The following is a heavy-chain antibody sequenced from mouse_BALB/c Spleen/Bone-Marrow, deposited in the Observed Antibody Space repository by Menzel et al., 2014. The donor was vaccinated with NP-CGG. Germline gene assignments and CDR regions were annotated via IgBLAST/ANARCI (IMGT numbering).Heavy chain of an antibody. CDR3: ARTWEFAH. D-gene: IGHD4-1*01. V-gene: IGHV1-87*01. CDR2: IYPGDGDT. Sequence: SGAELARPGASVKLSCKASGYTFTSYWMQWVKQRPGQGLEWIGAIYPGDGDTRYTQKFKGKATLTADKSSSTAYMQLSSLASEDSAVYYCARTWEFAHWGQGTLVTVSA. CDR1: GYTFTSYW. J-gene: IGHJ3*01.